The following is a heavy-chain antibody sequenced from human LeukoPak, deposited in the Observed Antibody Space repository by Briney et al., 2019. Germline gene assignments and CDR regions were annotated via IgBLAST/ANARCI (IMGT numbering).Heavy chain of an antibody. CDR3: AKAPTGDTAMVYFDY. D-gene: IGHD5-18*01. J-gene: IGHJ4*02. CDR2: ISWNSGSI. Sequence: LRLSCAASGFTFDDYAMHWVRQAPGKGLEWVSGISWNSGSIGYADSVKGRLTISRDNAKDSLYLQMNSLRAEDTALYYCAKAPTGDTAMVYFDYWGQGTLVTVSS. V-gene: IGHV3-9*01. CDR1: GFTFDDYA.